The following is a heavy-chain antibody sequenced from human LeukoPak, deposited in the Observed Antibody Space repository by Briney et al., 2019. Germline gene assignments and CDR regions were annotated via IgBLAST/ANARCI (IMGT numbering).Heavy chain of an antibody. CDR1: GETFSDFH. J-gene: IGHJ6*04. CDR2: INHGGST. CDR3: ARVRVDVVRGARYGMDV. V-gene: IGHV4-34*01. D-gene: IGHD3-10*01. Sequence: PSETLSLTCAVYGETFSDFHWSWIRQSPRKGLEWIGEINHGGSTNYNPSLKSRVTISVDTSKNQFSLRLSSVTAAGTAVYYCARVRVDVVRGARYGMDVWGKGTTVTVSS.